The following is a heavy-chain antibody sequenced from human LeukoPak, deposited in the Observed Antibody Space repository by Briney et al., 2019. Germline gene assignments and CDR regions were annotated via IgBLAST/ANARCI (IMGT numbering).Heavy chain of an antibody. CDR1: GFTFSNTW. J-gene: IGHJ4*02. V-gene: IGHV3-15*01. Sequence: GGSLRLSCAASGFTFSNTWMNWVRQAPGKGLEWVGRIQSKTDGGTTEYAAPVKGRFTISRDDSRTTLYLQMNSLKTEDTAVYYCATLTVRGVINIWGQGTLVTVSS. CDR2: IQSKTDGGTT. CDR3: ATLTVRGVINI. D-gene: IGHD3-10*01.